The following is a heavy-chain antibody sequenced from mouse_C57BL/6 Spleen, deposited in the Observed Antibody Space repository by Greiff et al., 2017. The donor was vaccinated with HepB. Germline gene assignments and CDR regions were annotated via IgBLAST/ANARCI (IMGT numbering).Heavy chain of an antibody. V-gene: IGHV1-64*01. CDR3: ARYYGSSYFDV. J-gene: IGHJ1*03. Sequence: QVQLQQPGAELVKPGASVKLSCKASGYTFTSYWMHWVKQRPGQGLEWIGMIHPNSGSTNYDEKFKSKATLTVDKSSSTAYMQLSSLTSEDSAVYYCARYYGSSYFDVWGTGTTVTVSS. D-gene: IGHD1-1*01. CDR1: GYTFTSYW. CDR2: IHPNSGST.